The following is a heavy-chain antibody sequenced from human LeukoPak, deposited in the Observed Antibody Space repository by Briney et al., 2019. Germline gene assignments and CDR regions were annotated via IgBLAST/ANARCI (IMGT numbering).Heavy chain of an antibody. CDR3: ARDQYYYDSSGYPPLDY. J-gene: IGHJ4*02. CDR2: ISYDGSNK. D-gene: IGHD3-22*01. CDR1: GFTFSSYA. V-gene: IGHV3-30*01. Sequence: GGSLRLSCAASGFTFSSYAMHWVRQAPGKGLEWVAVISYDGSNKYYADSVKGRFTISRDNSKNTLYLQMNSLRAEDTAVYYSARDQYYYDSSGYPPLDYWGQGTLVTVSS.